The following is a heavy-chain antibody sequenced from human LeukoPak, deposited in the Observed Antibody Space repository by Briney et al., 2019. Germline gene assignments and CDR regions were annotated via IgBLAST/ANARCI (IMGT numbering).Heavy chain of an antibody. V-gene: IGHV3-49*04. CDR2: IRSRAYGGAT. CDR1: GFTFGDYA. D-gene: IGHD1-1*01. Sequence: GGSLRLSCTASGFTFGDYAVNWVRQAPGKGLEWVGFIRSRAYGGATEYAASVKGRFTISRDDSKSIAYLQLNSLKTEDTAVYSCTRGYRPKPHDYWGQGTLVIVSS. J-gene: IGHJ4*02. CDR3: TRGYRPKPHDY.